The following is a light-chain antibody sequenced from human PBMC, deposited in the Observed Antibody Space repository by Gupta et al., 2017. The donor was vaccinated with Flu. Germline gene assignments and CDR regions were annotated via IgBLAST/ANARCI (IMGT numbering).Light chain of an antibody. CDR1: NRDVGAYNF. V-gene: IGLV2-14*01. CDR3: SSYTTYSTLYV. CDR2: EVS. J-gene: IGLJ1*01. Sequence: ITISCTGSNRDVGAYNFVAWYRQPPGEAPKVVIYEVSNRPSGVSTRFSGSKSGNTASLTISGLQAEDEGDYFCSSYTTYSTLYVFGTGTKVTVL.